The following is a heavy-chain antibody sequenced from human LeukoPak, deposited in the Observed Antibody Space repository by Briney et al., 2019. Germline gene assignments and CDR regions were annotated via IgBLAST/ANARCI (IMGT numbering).Heavy chain of an antibody. D-gene: IGHD3-10*01. Sequence: ASVKVSCKASGYIFTAYYMHWVRQAPGQGLEWMGWIDPNSGATNYAQRFQSRVTMTRDTSITAAYMELSRLTSDDTAVYYCARPYNSGPVFYYMAVWGKGTTVTVSS. J-gene: IGHJ6*03. CDR3: ARPYNSGPVFYYMAV. V-gene: IGHV1-2*02. CDR1: GYIFTAYY. CDR2: IDPNSGAT.